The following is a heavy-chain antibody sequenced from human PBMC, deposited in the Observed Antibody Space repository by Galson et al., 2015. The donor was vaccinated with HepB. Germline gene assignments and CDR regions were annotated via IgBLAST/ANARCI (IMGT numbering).Heavy chain of an antibody. CDR3: ARHGTGTKHFDY. Sequence: ETLSLTCIVSGGSISGGRYYWGWIRQPPGKGLEWVGTASYNGITYYNPSLESRLTISVDTSKNQFSLKLTSMTAADAALYFCARHGTGTKHFDYWGQGTPVTVSS. D-gene: IGHD1-7*01. V-gene: IGHV4-39*01. CDR1: GGSISGGRYY. J-gene: IGHJ4*02. CDR2: ASYNGIT.